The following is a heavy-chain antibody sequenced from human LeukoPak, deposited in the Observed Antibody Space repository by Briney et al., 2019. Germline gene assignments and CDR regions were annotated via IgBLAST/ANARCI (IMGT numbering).Heavy chain of an antibody. Sequence: GKSLTLSCVASQFTFSHYGMHWVRQAPGKGLEWVAVIWNDGSSQYYADSVKGRFTISRGNFQKTVYLQMNSLRAEDTAVYYCAKDAQRGFDYSNSLEYWGQGTLVTVSS. CDR1: QFTFSHYG. CDR2: IWNDGSSQ. V-gene: IGHV3-33*06. D-gene: IGHD4-11*01. J-gene: IGHJ4*02. CDR3: AKDAQRGFDYSNSLEY.